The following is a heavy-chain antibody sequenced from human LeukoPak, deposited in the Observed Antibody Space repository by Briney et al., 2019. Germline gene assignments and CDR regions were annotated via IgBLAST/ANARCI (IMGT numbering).Heavy chain of an antibody. CDR1: GGSISDYY. J-gene: IGHJ4*02. CDR2: FYNSGSS. V-gene: IGHV4-59*01. Sequence: SETLSLTCTVSGGSISDYYRGWIRQPPGKGLEWIGYFYNSGSSTYNPSLKSRVTISVDTSKEQFSLKVNSVTAADTAVYYCTRGAGWLIDCWGQGILVTVSS. D-gene: IGHD3-16*01. CDR3: TRGAGWLIDC.